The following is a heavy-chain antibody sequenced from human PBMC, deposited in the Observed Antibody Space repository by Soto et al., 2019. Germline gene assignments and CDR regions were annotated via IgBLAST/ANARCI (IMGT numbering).Heavy chain of an antibody. Sequence: GGSLRLSCAASGFTFSNAWMSWVRQAPGKGLEWVGRIKSKTDGGTTDYAAPVKGRFTISRDDSKNTLYLRMNSLKTEDTAVYYCTASYYDFWSGYLSFDYWGQGTLVTVSS. CDR3: TASYYDFWSGYLSFDY. V-gene: IGHV3-15*01. CDR1: GFTFSNAW. J-gene: IGHJ4*02. D-gene: IGHD3-3*01. CDR2: IKSKTDGGTT.